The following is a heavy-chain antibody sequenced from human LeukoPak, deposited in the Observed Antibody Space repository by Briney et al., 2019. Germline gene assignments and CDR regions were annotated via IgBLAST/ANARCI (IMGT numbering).Heavy chain of an antibody. CDR1: GFTFSSYA. D-gene: IGHD6-19*01. CDR3: VFPPSGWYGAFDY. J-gene: IGHJ4*02. V-gene: IGHV3-30-3*01. Sequence: GGSLSLSCAASGFTFSSYAMHWVRQAPGKGLEWVAVISYDGSNKYYADSVKGRFTISRDNSKNTLYLQMNSLRAEDTAVYYCVFPPSGWYGAFDYWGQGTLVTVSS. CDR2: ISYDGSNK.